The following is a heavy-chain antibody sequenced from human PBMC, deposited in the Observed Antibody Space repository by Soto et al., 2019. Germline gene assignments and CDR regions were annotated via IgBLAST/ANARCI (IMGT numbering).Heavy chain of an antibody. Sequence: EVQLVESGGDLVQPGGSLKLSCAASGFTFSGSAMHWVRQASGKGLEWVGHIRRRAKHYATVYAASVKGRFIISSDDSKNTAPLQMPSLKTDDTAVYYCTRPFDGSYYCSPDFDYWGQGTLVTVSS. CDR1: GFTFSGSA. V-gene: IGHV3-73*02. CDR2: IRRRAKHYAT. J-gene: IGHJ4*02. D-gene: IGHD3-10*01. CDR3: TRPFDGSYYCSPDFDY.